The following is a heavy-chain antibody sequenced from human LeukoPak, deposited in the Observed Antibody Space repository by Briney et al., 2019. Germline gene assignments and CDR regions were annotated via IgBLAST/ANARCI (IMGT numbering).Heavy chain of an antibody. CDR2: IYSSGST. J-gene: IGHJ4*02. D-gene: IGHD2-15*01. V-gene: IGHV4-39*01. CDR1: GDSISSSSYY. Sequence: NPSETLSLTCTVSGDSISSSSYYWGWIRQPPGKGLEWIGSIYSSGSTYYSPSLKSRVTISVDTSKNQLSLKMSSVTAADTAVYYCARRLVVDGNYFNWWGQGTLVTVSS. CDR3: ARRLVVDGNYFNW.